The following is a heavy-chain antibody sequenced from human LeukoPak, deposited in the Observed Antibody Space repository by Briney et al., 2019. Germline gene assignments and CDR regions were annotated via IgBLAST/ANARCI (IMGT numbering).Heavy chain of an antibody. CDR3: ARGAVAGKGLLGWFDP. Sequence: SETLSLTCTVSGGSISSYYWSWIRQPPGKGLEWIGYIYYSGSTNYNPSLKSRVTISVDTSKNQFSLKLSSVTAADTAVYYCARGAVAGKGLLGWFDPWGQGTLVTVSS. V-gene: IGHV4-59*01. CDR2: IYYSGST. J-gene: IGHJ5*02. D-gene: IGHD6-19*01. CDR1: GGSISSYY.